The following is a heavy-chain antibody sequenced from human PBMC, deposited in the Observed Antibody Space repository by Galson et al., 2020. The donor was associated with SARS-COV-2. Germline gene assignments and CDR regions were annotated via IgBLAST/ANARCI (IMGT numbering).Heavy chain of an antibody. CDR1: GFTFSSYA. J-gene: IGHJ4*02. D-gene: IGHD3-16*01. CDR2: ISYDGSNK. Sequence: GESLKISCAASGFTFSSYAMHWVRQAPGKGLEWVAVISYDGSNKYYADSVKGRFTISRDNSKNTLYLQMNSLRAEDTAVYYCASLAGDHWGTDYWGQGTLVTVSS. CDR3: ASLAGDHWGTDY. V-gene: IGHV3-30*04.